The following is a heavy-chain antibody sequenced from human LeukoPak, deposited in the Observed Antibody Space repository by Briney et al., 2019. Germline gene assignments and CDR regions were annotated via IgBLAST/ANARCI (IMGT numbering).Heavy chain of an antibody. CDR1: GFTFDDYG. J-gene: IGHJ4*02. V-gene: IGHV3-23*01. CDR2: ISGSGGST. Sequence: GGSLRLSCAASGFTFDDYGMSWVRQAPGKGLEWVSAISGSGGSTYYADSVKGRFTISRDNSKNTLYLQMNSLRAEDTAVYYCAKDLGTAMVTFFDYWGQGTLVTVSS. D-gene: IGHD5-18*01. CDR3: AKDLGTAMVTFFDY.